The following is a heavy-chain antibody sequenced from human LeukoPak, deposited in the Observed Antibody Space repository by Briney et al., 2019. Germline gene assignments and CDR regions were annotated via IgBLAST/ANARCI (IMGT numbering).Heavy chain of an antibody. Sequence: SGGSLRLSCAASGFTVSSNYMSWVRQAPGKGLEWVAFIRYDGSNKYYSDSVKGRFTISRDNSKNTLYLQMNSLRAEDTAVYYCAKDRDSYGYYPYYFDYWGQGTLVTVSS. CDR1: GFTVSSNY. CDR3: AKDRDSYGYYPYYFDY. D-gene: IGHD3-22*01. V-gene: IGHV3-30*02. J-gene: IGHJ4*02. CDR2: IRYDGSNK.